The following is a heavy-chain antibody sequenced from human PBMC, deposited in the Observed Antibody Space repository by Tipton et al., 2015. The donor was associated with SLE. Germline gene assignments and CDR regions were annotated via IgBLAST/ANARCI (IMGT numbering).Heavy chain of an antibody. CDR1: GGSINRNY. V-gene: IGHV4-59*08. CDR3: ARFRDEYYYYAMDV. CDR2: VYYSGST. Sequence: TLSLTCTVPGGSINRNYWSWIRQPPGKGLEWIGYVYYSGSTNYNPSLKSRVTISMDPSNNQFSLKLNSVTAADTAVYYCARFRDEYYYYAMDVWGQGTTVTVSS. J-gene: IGHJ6*02.